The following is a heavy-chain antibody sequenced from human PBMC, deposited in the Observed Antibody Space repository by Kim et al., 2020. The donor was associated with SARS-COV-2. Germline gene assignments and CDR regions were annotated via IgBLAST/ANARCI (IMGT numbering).Heavy chain of an antibody. CDR3: ASRLDGYDAFDI. D-gene: IGHD1-1*01. Sequence: NYAQKFQGRVTITADESTSTAYMELSSLRSEDTAVYYCASRLDGYDAFDIWGQGTMVTVSS. V-gene: IGHV1-69*01. J-gene: IGHJ3*02.